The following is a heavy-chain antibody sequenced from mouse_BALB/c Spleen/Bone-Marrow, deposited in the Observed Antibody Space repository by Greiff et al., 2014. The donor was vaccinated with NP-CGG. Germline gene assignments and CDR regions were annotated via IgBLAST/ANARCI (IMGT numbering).Heavy chain of an antibody. V-gene: IGHV14-3*02. CDR3: AAYYYGSSQFAY. CDR2: IDPANSNT. J-gene: IGHJ3*01. Sequence: VQLQQSGAELVKPGASVKLSCTASGFNIKDTYMHWVKQRPEQGLEWIGRIDPANSNTKYDPKFQGKATITADTSSNTAYLQLSILTSEDTAVYYCAAYYYGSSQFAYWGQGTLVTVSA. CDR1: GFNIKDTY. D-gene: IGHD1-1*01.